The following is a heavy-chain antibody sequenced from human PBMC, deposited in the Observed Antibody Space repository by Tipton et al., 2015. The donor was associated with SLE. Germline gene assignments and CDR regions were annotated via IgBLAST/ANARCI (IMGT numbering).Heavy chain of an antibody. J-gene: IGHJ4*02. D-gene: IGHD2-2*01. CDR3: TRDTRYQHASDV. Sequence: QLVQSGAEVKKTGASVKVSCKASGYSFTTYTITWVRQAPGQGLENMGWISAYNGKTNYAQMVEGRVTMSTDTSTNKAFMELRSLRSDDTAVYYCTRDTRYQHASDVWGQGTLVTVSS. CDR1: GYSFTTYT. V-gene: IGHV1-18*04. CDR2: ISAYNGKT.